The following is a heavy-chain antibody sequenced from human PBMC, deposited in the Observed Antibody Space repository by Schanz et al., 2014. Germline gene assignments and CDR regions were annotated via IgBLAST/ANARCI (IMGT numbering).Heavy chain of an antibody. CDR2: VSHDGFTK. J-gene: IGHJ4*02. Sequence: QVQLEESGGGVVQPGGSLRLSCVASGFSFSGFAVHWVRQAPGKGLEWVSIVSHDGFTKHYADSVKGRFTVSRDNAKSTLFLQMDSLRPEDTAIYYCAKEWSPSFWGQGTLVTVSS. CDR1: GFSFSGFA. CDR3: AKEWSPSF. V-gene: IGHV3-30*04. D-gene: IGHD1-26*01.